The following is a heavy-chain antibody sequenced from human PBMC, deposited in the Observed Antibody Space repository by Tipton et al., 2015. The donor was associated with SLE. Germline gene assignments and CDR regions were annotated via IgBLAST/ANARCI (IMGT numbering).Heavy chain of an antibody. V-gene: IGHV4-39*01. Sequence: TLSLTCTVSGGFISSNDYVWGWIRQSPERGLEWIGNIYHIGNTYYNSSLKSRVSISVDTFNNQFFLALRSVTAADTAVYYCARRGRWAHVKRFDPWGQGTPVTVSS. CDR3: ARRGRWAHVKRFDP. CDR2: IYHIGNT. CDR1: GGFISSNDYV. D-gene: IGHD3-10*01. J-gene: IGHJ5*02.